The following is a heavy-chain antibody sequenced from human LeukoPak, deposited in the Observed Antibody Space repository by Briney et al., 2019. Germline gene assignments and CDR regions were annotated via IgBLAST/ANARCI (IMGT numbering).Heavy chain of an antibody. Sequence: GASVKVSCKASGYTFTSYYMHWVRQAPGQGLEWMGIINPGGGNTSYAQKFQGRVTMTRDMSTSTVYMELSSLRSEDTAVYYCASRGYYDSSGNLFDYWGQGTLVTVSS. CDR2: INPGGGNT. D-gene: IGHD3-22*01. V-gene: IGHV1-46*01. J-gene: IGHJ4*02. CDR3: ASRGYYDSSGNLFDY. CDR1: GYTFTSYY.